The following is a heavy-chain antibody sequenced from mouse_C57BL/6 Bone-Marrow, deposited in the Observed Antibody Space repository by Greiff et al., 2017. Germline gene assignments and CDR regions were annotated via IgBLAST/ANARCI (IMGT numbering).Heavy chain of an antibody. CDR3: ARRGPYAMDY. CDR2: ISDGGSYT. CDR1: GFTFSSSA. Sequence: EVKVVESGGGLVKPGGSLKLSCAASGFTFSSSAMSWVRQTPEKRLEWVATISDGGSYTYYPDNVKGRFTISRDNAKNNLYLQMSHLKSEDTAMYYCARRGPYAMDYWGQGTSVTVSS. V-gene: IGHV5-4*03. J-gene: IGHJ4*01.